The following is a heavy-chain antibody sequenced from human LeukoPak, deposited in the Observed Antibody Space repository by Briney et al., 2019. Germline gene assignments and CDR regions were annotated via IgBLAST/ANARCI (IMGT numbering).Heavy chain of an antibody. J-gene: IGHJ3*02. D-gene: IGHD6-13*01. Sequence: SETLSLTCTVSGGSISSYYWSWLRQPPGKGLEWIGSIYYSGSIYYNPSLKSRVTIFVDTSKNQFSLKLSSVTAADTAVYYCASTSSISAAGPSDIWGQGTMVTVSS. CDR2: IYYSGSI. V-gene: IGHV4-59*05. CDR1: GGSISSYY. CDR3: ASTSSISAAGPSDI.